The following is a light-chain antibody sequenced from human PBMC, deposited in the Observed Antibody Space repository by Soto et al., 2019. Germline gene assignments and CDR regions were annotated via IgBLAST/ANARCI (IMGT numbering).Light chain of an antibody. CDR2: ENN. V-gene: IGLV1-51*02. CDR3: GTWDSSLSAGV. CDR1: SSNIGNNF. J-gene: IGLJ3*02. Sequence: QSVLTQPPSVSAAPGQKVTISCSGSSSNIGNNFVSWYQQLPGTAPKVLIYENNKRPSGIPDRFSGFKSGTSATLGITGLQTGDEADYYCGTWDSSLSAGVFGGGTKVTVL.